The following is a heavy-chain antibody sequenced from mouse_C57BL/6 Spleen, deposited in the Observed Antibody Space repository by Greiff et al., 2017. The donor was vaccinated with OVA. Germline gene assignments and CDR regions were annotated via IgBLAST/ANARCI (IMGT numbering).Heavy chain of an antibody. Sequence: LVESGGGLVQPGGSLSLSCAASGFTFTAYYMSWVRQPPGKALEWLGFIRNKANGYTTEYSASVKGRFTISRDNSQSILYLQMNALRAEDSATYYCARYNYGSSYGWYFDVWGTGTTVTVSS. J-gene: IGHJ1*03. D-gene: IGHD1-1*01. V-gene: IGHV7-3*01. CDR1: GFTFTAYY. CDR2: IRNKANGYTT. CDR3: ARYNYGSSYGWYFDV.